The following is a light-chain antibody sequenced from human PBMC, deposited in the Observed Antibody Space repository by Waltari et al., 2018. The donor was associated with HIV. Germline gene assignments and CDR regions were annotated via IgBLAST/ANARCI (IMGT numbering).Light chain of an antibody. Sequence: EIVLTQSPATLSLSPGERATLSCRASQSVGTYFAWYQQKPGQAPRLLLYDASKRATSIPARFSGSGSETDFTLTISSLEPEDFAVYYCQQLRNWLTFGGGTKVEIK. CDR3: QQLRNWLT. CDR2: DAS. V-gene: IGKV3-11*01. J-gene: IGKJ4*01. CDR1: QSVGTY.